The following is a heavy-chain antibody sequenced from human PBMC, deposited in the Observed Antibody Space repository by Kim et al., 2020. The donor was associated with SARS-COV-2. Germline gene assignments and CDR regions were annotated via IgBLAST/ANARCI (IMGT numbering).Heavy chain of an antibody. CDR3: ARDLPAHYCSGGSCYPADYYGMDV. CDR2: IYSGGST. CDR1: GFTVSSNY. J-gene: IGHJ6*02. D-gene: IGHD2-15*01. V-gene: IGHV3-66*01. Sequence: GGSLRLSCAVSGFTVSSNYMSWVRQAPGKGLEWVSVIYSGGSTYYADSVKGRFTISRDNSKNTLYLQMNSLRAEDTAVYYCARDLPAHYCSGGSCYPADYYGMDVWGQGTTVTVSS.